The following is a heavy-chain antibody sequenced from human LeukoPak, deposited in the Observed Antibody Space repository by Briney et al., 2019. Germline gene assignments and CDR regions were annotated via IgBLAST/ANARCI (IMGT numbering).Heavy chain of an antibody. D-gene: IGHD3-22*01. CDR3: ASSYFYDGNRYFDC. V-gene: IGHV4-59*08. CDR1: AASITSYY. CDR2: IYYTGST. Sequence: SQTLSLTCNVSAASITSYYWNWIRQPPGKGLEWIGYIYYTGSTNSNPSLKSRLTISLDTSKKQFSLKLSSVTAADTAIYYCASSYFYDGNRYFDCWGQGALVTVSS. J-gene: IGHJ5*01.